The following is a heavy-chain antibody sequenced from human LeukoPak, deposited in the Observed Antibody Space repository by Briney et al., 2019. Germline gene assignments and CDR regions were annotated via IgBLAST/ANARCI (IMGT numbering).Heavy chain of an antibody. CDR3: ARGAAMVYT. D-gene: IGHD5-18*01. CDR2: IYYSGST. CDR1: GGSISSYY. J-gene: IGHJ5*02. V-gene: IGHV4-59*01. Sequence: SETLSPTCTVSGGSISSYYWSWIRQPPGKGLERIGYIYYSGSTNYNPSLKSRVTISVDTSKNQFSLKLSSVTAADTAVYYCARGAAMVYTWGQGTLVTVSS.